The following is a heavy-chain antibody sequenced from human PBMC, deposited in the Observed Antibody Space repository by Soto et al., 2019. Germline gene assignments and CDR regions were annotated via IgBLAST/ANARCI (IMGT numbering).Heavy chain of an antibody. Sequence: GGSLRLSCAASGFTFSNAWMSWVRQAPGKGLEWVGRIKSKPDGGTTDYAAPVKGRFTITRDDSKNTLYLQMNSLKTEDTAVYYCATASGSYSAFDIWGQGTLVTVSS. J-gene: IGHJ3*02. D-gene: IGHD1-26*01. CDR1: GFTFSNAW. V-gene: IGHV3-15*01. CDR3: ATASGSYSAFDI. CDR2: IKSKPDGGTT.